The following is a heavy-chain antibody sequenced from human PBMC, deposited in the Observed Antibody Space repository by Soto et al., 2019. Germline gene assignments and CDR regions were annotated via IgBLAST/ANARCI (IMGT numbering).Heavy chain of an antibody. D-gene: IGHD3-22*01. V-gene: IGHV4-30-2*01. Sequence: TMSLTCAVSGGSLSSSAYSWSWIRQPPGKGLEWIGFIYQSGSTYYNPSLKSRVTMSLDRPKNQFSLKLSSVTAADTAVYYCARELLFYDSDGFSWDDAFDIWGQGTMVTVSS. CDR1: GGSLSSSAYS. J-gene: IGHJ3*02. CDR3: ARELLFYDSDGFSWDDAFDI. CDR2: IYQSGST.